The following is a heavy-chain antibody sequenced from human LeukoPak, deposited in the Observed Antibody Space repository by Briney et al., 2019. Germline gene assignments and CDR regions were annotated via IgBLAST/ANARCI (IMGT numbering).Heavy chain of an antibody. Sequence: ASVKVSCKASGYTFTGYYMHWVRQAPGQGLEWMGWINPNSGGTNCAQKFQGWVTMTRDTSISTAYMELSRLRSDDTAVYYCARGRQSMITFGGVIVPYYFDYWGQRTLVTVSS. CDR2: INPNSGGT. J-gene: IGHJ4*02. V-gene: IGHV1-2*04. CDR1: GYTFTGYY. D-gene: IGHD3-16*02. CDR3: ARGRQSMITFGGVIVPYYFDY.